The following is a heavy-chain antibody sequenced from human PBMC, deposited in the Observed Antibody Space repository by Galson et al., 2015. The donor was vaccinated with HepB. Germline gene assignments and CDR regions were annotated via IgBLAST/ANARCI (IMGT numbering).Heavy chain of an antibody. CDR1: DGSFTGYY. CDR3: ATTTVKYYYYYSLHV. D-gene: IGHD4-11*01. J-gene: IGHJ6*02. CDR2: ITHSGST. Sequence: PLSLTCDVYDGSFTGYYWTWIRQPPGKGLEWIGEITHSGSTNYNPSLKRRVTLSVDTSKNQFSLKLRSVTASDTAVYYCATTTVKYYYYYSLHVWAQGTTVTVSS. V-gene: IGHV4-34*01.